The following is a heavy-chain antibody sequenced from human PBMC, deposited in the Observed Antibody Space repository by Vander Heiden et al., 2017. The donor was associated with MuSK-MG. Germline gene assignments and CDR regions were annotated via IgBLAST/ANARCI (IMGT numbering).Heavy chain of an antibody. Sequence: QVQLQESGPGLVNPSETLSLTCTVSGGSISSYYWSWIRQPPGKGLEWIGYIYYSGSTNYNPSLKSRVTISVDTSKNQFSLKLSSVTAADTAVYYCARAPPYYYDSSSCLDAFDIWGQGTMVTVSS. CDR2: IYYSGST. CDR3: ARAPPYYYDSSSCLDAFDI. D-gene: IGHD3-22*01. J-gene: IGHJ3*02. V-gene: IGHV4-59*01. CDR1: GGSISSYY.